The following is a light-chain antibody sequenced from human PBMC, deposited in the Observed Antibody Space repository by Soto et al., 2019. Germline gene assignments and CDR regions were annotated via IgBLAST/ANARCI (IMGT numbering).Light chain of an antibody. CDR2: DAS. V-gene: IGKV3-11*01. Sequence: EIVLKQSPATLSLSPGERATLSCRASQSVSSYLAWYQQKPGQAPRLLIYDASNRATGIPARFSGSGSGTDFTLTISSLEPEDFAVYYCQQYNNWPETFGQGTKVDIK. CDR3: QQYNNWPET. J-gene: IGKJ1*01. CDR1: QSVSSY.